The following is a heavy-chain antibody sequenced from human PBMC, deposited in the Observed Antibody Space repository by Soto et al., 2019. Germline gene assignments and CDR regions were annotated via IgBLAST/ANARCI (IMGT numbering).Heavy chain of an antibody. V-gene: IGHV4-34*01. CDR2: INHSGST. Sequence: QVQLQQWGAGLLKPSETLSLTCAVYGGSFSGYYWSWIRQPPGKGLEWIGEINHSGSTNYNPSLKSRVTISVDTSKNQFSLKLSSVTAADTAVYYCARGKVVPAAPVGTASGMDVWGQGTTVTVSS. CDR1: GGSFSGYY. CDR3: ARGKVVPAAPVGTASGMDV. J-gene: IGHJ6*02. D-gene: IGHD2-2*01.